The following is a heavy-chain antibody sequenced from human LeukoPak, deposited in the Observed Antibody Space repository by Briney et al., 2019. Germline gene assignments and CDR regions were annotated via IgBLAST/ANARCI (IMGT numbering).Heavy chain of an antibody. CDR3: AKDYRMIASGGVIGIDAFDI. CDR1: GFTVSSNY. V-gene: IGHV3-53*01. CDR2: IYSGGST. Sequence: GGSLRLSCAASGFTVSSNYMSWVRQAPGKGLEWFSVIYSGGSTYYADSVKGRFTISRDNSKNTLFLQMNSLRAEDTALYYCAKDYRMIASGGVIGIDAFDIWGQGTMVTVSS. J-gene: IGHJ3*02. D-gene: IGHD3-16*02.